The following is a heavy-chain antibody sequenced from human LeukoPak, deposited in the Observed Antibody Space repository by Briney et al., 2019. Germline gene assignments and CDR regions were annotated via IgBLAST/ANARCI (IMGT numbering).Heavy chain of an antibody. CDR1: GFTFSNAW. CDR3: TTEEIVGDQGAFDI. J-gene: IGHJ3*02. D-gene: IGHD1-26*01. Sequence: PGGSLRLSCAASGFTFSNAWMSWVRQAPGKGLEWVGRIKSKTDGGTTDYAAPVKGRFTISRDDSKNTLYLQMNSLKTEDTAVYYCTTEEIVGDQGAFDIWGQGTMVTVSS. V-gene: IGHV3-15*01. CDR2: IKSKTDGGTT.